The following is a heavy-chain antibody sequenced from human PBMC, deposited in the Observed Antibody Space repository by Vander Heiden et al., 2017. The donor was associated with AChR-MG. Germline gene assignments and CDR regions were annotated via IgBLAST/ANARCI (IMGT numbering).Heavy chain of an antibody. Sequence: EVQLLESGGGLGQPGESLRLSCAASGFTFSSCAMSWVRQAPGKGLEWVSAISGSGGSTYYADSVKGRFTISRDDSKNTLYLQVNSLRAEDTAVYYCAKDAGTGFGRGHFGMDVWGQGTTVTVSS. CDR3: AKDAGTGFGRGHFGMDV. J-gene: IGHJ6*02. D-gene: IGHD6-13*01. CDR2: ISGSGGST. V-gene: IGHV3-23*01. CDR1: GFTFSSCA.